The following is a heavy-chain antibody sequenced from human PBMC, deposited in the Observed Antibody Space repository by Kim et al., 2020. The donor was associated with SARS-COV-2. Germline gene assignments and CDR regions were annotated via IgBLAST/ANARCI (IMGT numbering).Heavy chain of an antibody. V-gene: IGHV1-18*01. D-gene: IGHD3-10*01. J-gene: IGHJ5*02. CDR3: ARALIYGSGSYLGNWFDP. CDR1: GYTFTSYG. CDR2: ISAYNGNT. Sequence: ASVKVSCKASGYTFTSYGISWVRQAPGQGLEWMGWISAYNGNTNYAQKLQGRVTMTTDTSTSTAYMELRSLRSDDTAVYYCARALIYGSGSYLGNWFDPWGQGTLVTVSS.